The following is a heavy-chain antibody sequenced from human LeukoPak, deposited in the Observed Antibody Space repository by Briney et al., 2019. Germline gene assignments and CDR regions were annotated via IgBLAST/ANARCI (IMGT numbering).Heavy chain of an antibody. CDR3: ARRRISRNWFDP. CDR2: INHSGST. V-gene: IGHV4-34*01. Sequence: SETLSLTCAVYGGSFSGYYWSGIRQPPGKGLEWIGEINHSGSTNYNPSLKSRVTISVDTSKNQFSLKLSSVTAADTAVYYCARRRISRNWFDPWGQGTLVTVSS. CDR1: GGSFSGYY. J-gene: IGHJ5*02.